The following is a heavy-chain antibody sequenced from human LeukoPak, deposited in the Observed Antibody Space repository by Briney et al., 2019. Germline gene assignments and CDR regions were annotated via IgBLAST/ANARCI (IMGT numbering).Heavy chain of an antibody. Sequence: GASVKVSCKASGGTFSRLAISWVRQAPGQGLEWMGGIIPLSPTINYAQNFQGRVTITADESTKTAYMELSSLRSEDTAVYYCSATVGYCTDGVCYKGRYFDYWGQGTLVTVSS. J-gene: IGHJ4*02. CDR1: GGTFSRLA. V-gene: IGHV1-69*13. CDR2: IIPLSPTI. CDR3: SATVGYCTDGVCYKGRYFDY. D-gene: IGHD2-8*01.